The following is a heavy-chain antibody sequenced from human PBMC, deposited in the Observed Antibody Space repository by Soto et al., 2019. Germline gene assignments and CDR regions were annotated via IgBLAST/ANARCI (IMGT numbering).Heavy chain of an antibody. CDR2: INHSGST. CDR3: ASRLPRIRGPRGYFDY. D-gene: IGHD1-20*01. J-gene: IGHJ4*02. V-gene: IGHV4-34*01. Sequence: PSETLSLTCAVYGGSFSGYYWSWIRQPPGKGLEWIGEINHSGSTNYNPSLKSRVTISVDTSKNQFSLKLSSVTAADTAVYYCASRLPRIRGPRGYFDYWGQGTLVTVSS. CDR1: GGSFSGYY.